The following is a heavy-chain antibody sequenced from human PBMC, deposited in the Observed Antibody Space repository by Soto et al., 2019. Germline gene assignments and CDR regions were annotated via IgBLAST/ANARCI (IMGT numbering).Heavy chain of an antibody. J-gene: IGHJ4*02. V-gene: IGHV3-23*01. Sequence: PGGSLRLSCAVSGFSLGPYGVTWVRQTPEKGLEWVTGFSGGSGAIFYADSVRGRFTISRDSSTAYLQMNNLRPEDTAVYFCARWNGFGDSWGQGSPVTVSS. CDR2: FSGGSGAI. CDR3: ARWNGFGDS. D-gene: IGHD1-1*01. CDR1: GFSLGPYG.